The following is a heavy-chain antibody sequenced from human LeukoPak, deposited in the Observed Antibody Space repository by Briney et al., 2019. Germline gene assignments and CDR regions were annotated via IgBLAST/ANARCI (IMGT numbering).Heavy chain of an antibody. CDR3: ARRPIVGATDYFDY. CDR1: GGSIRGSSSY. V-gene: IGHV4-39*07. Sequence: SETLSLTCNVSGGSIRGSSSYWGWIRQPPGKGLEWIGTVYHTGNTYYNPSLKSRVSMSVDTSKNQFSLRLTSVTAADTAVYYCARRPIVGATDYFDYWGQGTLVTVSS. J-gene: IGHJ4*02. D-gene: IGHD1-26*01. CDR2: VYHTGNT.